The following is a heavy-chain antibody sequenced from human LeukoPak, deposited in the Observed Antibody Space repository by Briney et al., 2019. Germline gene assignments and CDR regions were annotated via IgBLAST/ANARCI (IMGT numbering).Heavy chain of an antibody. D-gene: IGHD4-4*01. CDR3: ASLRATTVTTTSTYYYYGMDV. Sequence: GSLRLSCAASGFTFSSYAMSWVRQAPGKGLEWVANISPDEREKYFVDSVKGRFTISRDNAKNSLSLQMNSLTAADTAVYYCASLRATTVTTTSTYYYYGMDVWGQGTTVTVSS. J-gene: IGHJ6*02. V-gene: IGHV3-7*01. CDR1: GFTFSSYA. CDR2: ISPDEREK.